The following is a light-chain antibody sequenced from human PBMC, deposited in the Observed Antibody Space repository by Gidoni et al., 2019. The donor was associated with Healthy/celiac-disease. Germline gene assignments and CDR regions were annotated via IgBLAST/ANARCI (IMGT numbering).Light chain of an antibody. J-gene: IGKJ3*01. CDR3: QQYCSTPIA. CDR1: QSFLYNSNNKNY. V-gene: IGKV4-1*01. Sequence: DIVFTQSPVSLALLLGERATINCKSSQSFLYNSNNKNYLAWYQKKPGQPPKLLIDWASTREAGVPDRISGSGSGTDFTLTISRLQDEDVAVYYCQQYCSTPIAFGPGTKVEIK. CDR2: WAS.